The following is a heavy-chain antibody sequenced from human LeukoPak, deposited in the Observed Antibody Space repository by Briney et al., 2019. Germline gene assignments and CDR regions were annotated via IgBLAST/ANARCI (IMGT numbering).Heavy chain of an antibody. V-gene: IGHV3-30-3*01. CDR2: ISYDGSNK. CDR1: GFTFSSYA. J-gene: IGHJ6*03. CDR3: ARTGTNDYYYYMDV. D-gene: IGHD1-1*01. Sequence: GRSLRLSCAASGFTFSSYAMHWVRQAPGKGLEWVALISYDGSNKYYADSVKGRFTISRDNSKNTLYLQMNSLRAEDTAVYYCARTGTNDYYYYMDVWGKGTTVTVSS.